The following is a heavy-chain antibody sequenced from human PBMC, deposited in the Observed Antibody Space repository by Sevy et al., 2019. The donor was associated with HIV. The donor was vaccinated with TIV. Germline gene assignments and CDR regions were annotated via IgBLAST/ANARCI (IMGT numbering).Heavy chain of an antibody. J-gene: IGHJ4*02. Sequence: SETLSLTCTVSGGSITSLYWNWIRQPPGKGLEWIANICYNGHINYNPSLKSRVTLNLDTSKNQFSLRLSSVTAADTAMYYCAGENAWGRGYSWGQGTLVTVSS. V-gene: IGHV4-59*08. CDR2: ICYNGHI. CDR1: GGSITSLY. CDR3: AGENAWGRGYS. D-gene: IGHD1-26*01.